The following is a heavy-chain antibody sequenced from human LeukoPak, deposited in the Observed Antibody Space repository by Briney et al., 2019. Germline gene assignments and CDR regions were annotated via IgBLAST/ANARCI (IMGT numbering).Heavy chain of an antibody. CDR3: AELGITMIGGV. CDR1: GFTFDDYT. D-gene: IGHD3-10*02. Sequence: GGSLRLSCAASGFTFDDYTIHWVRQAPGKGPEWVCLINWDGSRTEYADSVKGRFTISRDNAKNSLYLQMNSLRAEDTAVYYCAELGITMIGGVWGKGTTVTISS. V-gene: IGHV3-43*01. J-gene: IGHJ6*04. CDR2: INWDGSRT.